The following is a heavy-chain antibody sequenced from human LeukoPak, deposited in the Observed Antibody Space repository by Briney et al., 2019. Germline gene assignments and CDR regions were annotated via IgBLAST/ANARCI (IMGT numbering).Heavy chain of an antibody. CDR3: AKDKMGSSQSTFDY. V-gene: IGHV3-30*18. CDR1: GFTFSSYG. CDR2: ISYDGSNK. D-gene: IGHD6-13*01. Sequence: GGSLRLSCAASGFTFSSYGMHWVRQVPGKGLEWVAVISYDGSNKYYADSVKGRFTISRDNSKNTLYLQMNSLRAEDTAVYYCAKDKMGSSQSTFDYWGQGTLVTVSS. J-gene: IGHJ4*02.